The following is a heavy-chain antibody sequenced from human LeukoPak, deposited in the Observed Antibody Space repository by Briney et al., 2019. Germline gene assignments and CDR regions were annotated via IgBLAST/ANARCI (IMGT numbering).Heavy chain of an antibody. CDR3: AREYYYDSSGLGYFDY. CDR1: GGSVRRGNYY. D-gene: IGHD3-22*01. Sequence: SQTLSLTCTVSGGSVRRGNYYWTWIRQPAGSGLEWIGRIYTSGTTDYNPSLRTRVTTSVDASRNQLSLNLSSVTAADTAVYYCAREYYYDSSGLGYFDYWGQGTLVTVSS. CDR2: IYTSGTT. V-gene: IGHV4-61*02. J-gene: IGHJ4*02.